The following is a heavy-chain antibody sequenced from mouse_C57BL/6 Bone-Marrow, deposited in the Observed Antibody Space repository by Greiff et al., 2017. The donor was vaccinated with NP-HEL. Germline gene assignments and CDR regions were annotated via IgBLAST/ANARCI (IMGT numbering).Heavy chain of an antibody. V-gene: IGHV14-4*01. CDR3: TTSVYYSPAWFAY. CDR2: IDPENGDT. D-gene: IGHD2-12*01. Sequence: EVQLQQSGAELVRPGASVKLSCTASGFNIKDDYMHWVKQRPEQGLEWIGWIDPENGDTEYASKFQGKATITADTSSNPAYLQLSSLTSEDTAVYYCTTSVYYSPAWFAYWGQGTLVTVSA. J-gene: IGHJ3*01. CDR1: GFNIKDDY.